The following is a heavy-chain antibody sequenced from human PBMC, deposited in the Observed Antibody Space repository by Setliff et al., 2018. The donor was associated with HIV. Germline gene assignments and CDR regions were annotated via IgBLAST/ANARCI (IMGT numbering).Heavy chain of an antibody. CDR2: IYTSGTT. CDR3: ARGRESAFDV. CDR1: GGSISSGTYY. J-gene: IGHJ3*01. V-gene: IGHV4-61*09. Sequence: PSETLSLTCTVAGGSISSGTYYWSWIRQPAGKGLEWIGHIYTSGTTNYNPSLKSRVTISVDTSRNQFSLKLSSVTAADTAVYYCARGRESAFDVWGQGTMVTVSS.